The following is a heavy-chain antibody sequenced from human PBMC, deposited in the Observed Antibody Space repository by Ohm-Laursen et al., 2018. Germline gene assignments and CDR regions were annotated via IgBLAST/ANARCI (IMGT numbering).Heavy chain of an antibody. CDR2: IIPIFGVA. D-gene: IGHD3-22*01. J-gene: IGHJ4*02. CDR1: GGIFSNYA. V-gene: IGHV1-69*04. CDR3: ARDTSGYFYY. Sequence: GASVKVSCKASGGIFSNYAFSWVRQAPGQGLEWMGRIIPIFGVAHYAQKFQGRVTITADKSTDTTYMELNSLRAEDTAVYYCARDTSGYFYYWGQGTLVTVSS.